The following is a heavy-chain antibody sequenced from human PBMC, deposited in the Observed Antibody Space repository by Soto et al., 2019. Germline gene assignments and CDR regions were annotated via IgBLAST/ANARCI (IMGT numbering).Heavy chain of an antibody. V-gene: IGHV4-34*01. CDR2: INHSGST. Sequence: PSETLSLTCAVYGGSFSGYYWSWIRQPPGKGLEWIGEINHSGSTNYNPSLKSRVTISVDTSKNQFSLKLSSVTAADTAVYYCARLPPIHYYYYGLDVWGQGTTVTV. CDR1: GGSFSGYY. CDR3: ARLPPIHYYYYGLDV. J-gene: IGHJ6*02.